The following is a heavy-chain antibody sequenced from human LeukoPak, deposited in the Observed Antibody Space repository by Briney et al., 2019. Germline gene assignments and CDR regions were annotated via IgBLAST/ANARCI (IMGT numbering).Heavy chain of an antibody. J-gene: IGHJ4*02. V-gene: IGHV4-34*01. D-gene: IGHD3-22*01. Sequence: SETLSLTRAVYGGSFSGYYWSWIRQPPGKGLEWIGEINHSGSTNYNPSLKSRVTISVDTSKNQFSLKLSSVTAADTAVYYCARGLYYDSSGSPSFDYWGQGTLVTVSS. CDR2: INHSGST. CDR3: ARGLYYDSSGSPSFDY. CDR1: GGSFSGYY.